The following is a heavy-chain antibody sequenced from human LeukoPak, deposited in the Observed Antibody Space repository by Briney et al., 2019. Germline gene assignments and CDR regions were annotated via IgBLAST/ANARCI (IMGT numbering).Heavy chain of an antibody. J-gene: IGHJ3*02. D-gene: IGHD1-26*01. CDR1: GGTFSSYT. V-gene: IGHV1-69*02. CDR3: ARVVGELLQLADAFDI. Sequence: SVKVSCKASGGTFSSYTISWVRQAPGQGLEWMGRIIPILGIANYAQKFQGRVTITADKSTSTAYMELSSLRSEDTAVYYCARVVGELLQLADAFDIWGQGTMVTVSS. CDR2: IIPILGIA.